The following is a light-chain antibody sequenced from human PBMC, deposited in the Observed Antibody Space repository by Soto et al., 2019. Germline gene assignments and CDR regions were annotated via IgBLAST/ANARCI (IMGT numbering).Light chain of an antibody. CDR1: QSIAGAY. Sequence: EIVLTQSPRTLSLSPGERATLSCRASQSIAGAYLAWYQHRPGQAPRLLISGAYRRAAGIPDRFSGSGSGTDFTLTISKLQPEDCAVYYCHQYVASPRTFGQGTKVEFK. CDR2: GAY. V-gene: IGKV3-20*01. CDR3: HQYVASPRT. J-gene: IGKJ1*01.